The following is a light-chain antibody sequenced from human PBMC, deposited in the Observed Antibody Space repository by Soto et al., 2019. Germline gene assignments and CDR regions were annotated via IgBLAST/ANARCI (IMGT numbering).Light chain of an antibody. CDR3: QQYGSSPLT. Sequence: EIVLTQSPGTLSLSPGERATLSCRASQSISSNFLAWYQQKPGQAPRLLIYGASSRATGIPDRFSGSGSGTDFTLTISRLEPEDFEVYSCQQYGSSPLTFGGGTKVEI. CDR1: QSISSNF. CDR2: GAS. J-gene: IGKJ4*01. V-gene: IGKV3-20*01.